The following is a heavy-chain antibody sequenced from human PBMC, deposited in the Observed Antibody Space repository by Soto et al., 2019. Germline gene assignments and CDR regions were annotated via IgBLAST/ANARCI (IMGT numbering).Heavy chain of an antibody. J-gene: IGHJ4*02. Sequence: LRLSCAASGFTFSDYYMSWIRQAPGKGLEWVSYISSSGSTIYYAETVQGRFTISRDNAKNSLYLQMNSLRAEDTAVYYCARVIAARGGPDYWGQGTLVTVSS. CDR1: GFTFSDYY. CDR3: ARVIAARGGPDY. V-gene: IGHV3-11*01. D-gene: IGHD6-6*01. CDR2: ISSSGSTI.